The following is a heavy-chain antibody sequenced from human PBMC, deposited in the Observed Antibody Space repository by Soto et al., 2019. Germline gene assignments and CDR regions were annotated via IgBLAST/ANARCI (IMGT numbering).Heavy chain of an antibody. CDR2: IYYSGST. CDR3: ARAFDILTRYYFDY. CDR1: GGYISSYY. D-gene: IGHD3-9*01. J-gene: IGHJ4*02. V-gene: IGHV4-59*08. Sequence: TSETQSLTCTVSGGYISSYYLSWIRQPPGKGLEWIGYIYYSGSTYYNPSLKSRVTISVDTSKNQFSLKLSSVTAADTAVYYCARAFDILTRYYFDYWGQGTLVTVS.